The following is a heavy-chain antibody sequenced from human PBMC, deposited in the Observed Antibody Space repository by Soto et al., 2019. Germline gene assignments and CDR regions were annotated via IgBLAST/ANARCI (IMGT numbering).Heavy chain of an antibody. CDR1: GFTFEDYA. CDR3: AKDIASEWLKNFDY. V-gene: IGHV3-9*01. J-gene: IGHJ4*02. CDR2: ISWNSGSI. D-gene: IGHD5-12*01. Sequence: GGSLRLSCAASGFTFEDYAMHWVRQAPGKGLEWVSGISWNSGSIGYADSVKGRFTISRDNAKNSLYLQMNSLRAEDTALYYCAKDIASEWLKNFDYWGQGTLVTVSS.